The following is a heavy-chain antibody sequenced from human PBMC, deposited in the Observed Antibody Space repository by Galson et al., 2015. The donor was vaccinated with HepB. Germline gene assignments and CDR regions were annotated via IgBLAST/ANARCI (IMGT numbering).Heavy chain of an antibody. V-gene: IGHV1-2*02. D-gene: IGHD3-3*01. CDR1: GYTFTGYY. J-gene: IGHJ5*02. CDR2: INPNSGGT. CDR3: AGDYYDFWSGHYNWFDP. Sequence: SVKVSCKASGYTFTGYYMHWVRQAPGQGLEWMGWINPNSGGTNYAQKFQGRVTMTRDTSISTAYMELSRLRSDDTAVYYRAGDYYDFWSGHYNWFDPWGQGTLVTVSS.